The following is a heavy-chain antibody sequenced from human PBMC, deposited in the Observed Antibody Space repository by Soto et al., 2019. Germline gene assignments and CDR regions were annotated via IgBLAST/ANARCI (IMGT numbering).Heavy chain of an antibody. D-gene: IGHD5-12*01. CDR3: ARAQEVYSGYDCCYYYGMDV. CDR1: GGTFSSYA. Sequence: SVKVSCKASGGTFSSYAISWVRQAPGQGLEWMGGIIPIFGTANYAQKFQGRVTITADESTSTAYMELSSLRSEDTAVYYCARAQEVYSGYDCCYYYGMDVWGQGTTVTVSS. CDR2: IIPIFGTA. J-gene: IGHJ6*02. V-gene: IGHV1-69*13.